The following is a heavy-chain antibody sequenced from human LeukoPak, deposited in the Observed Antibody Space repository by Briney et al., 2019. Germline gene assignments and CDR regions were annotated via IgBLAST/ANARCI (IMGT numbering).Heavy chain of an antibody. CDR1: GFTFSSYA. J-gene: IGHJ4*02. D-gene: IGHD5-18*01. Sequence: PGGSLRLSCAASGFTFSSYAMSWVRQAPGKGLEWVSAISGSGGSTYYADSVKGRFTISRDNSKNTLYLQMNSLSAEDTAVYYCAKGRVYSYGLFDYWGQGTLVTVSS. V-gene: IGHV3-23*01. CDR3: AKGRVYSYGLFDY. CDR2: ISGSGGST.